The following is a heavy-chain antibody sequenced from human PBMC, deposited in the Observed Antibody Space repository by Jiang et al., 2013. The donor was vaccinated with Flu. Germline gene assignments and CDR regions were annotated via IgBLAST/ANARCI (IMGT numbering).Heavy chain of an antibody. J-gene: IGHJ4*02. D-gene: IGHD3-22*01. CDR3: ARTYYHESSDYYSYYFDY. Sequence: LLKPSETLSLTCTVSGGSVSSGSYYWSWIRQPPGKGLEWIGYIYYTGSAKYNPSLKSRVTISVDTSKNQFSLRLSSVTAADXAVYYCARTYYHESSDYYSYYFDYWGQGTLVTVSS. CDR1: GGSVSSGSYY. V-gene: IGHV4-61*01. CDR2: IYYTGSA.